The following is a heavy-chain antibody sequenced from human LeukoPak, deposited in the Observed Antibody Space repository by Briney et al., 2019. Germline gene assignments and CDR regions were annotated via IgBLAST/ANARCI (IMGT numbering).Heavy chain of an antibody. J-gene: IGHJ4*02. CDR3: ARAEISGSQTYGY. Sequence: PGGSLRLSCAASGFTFSSYAMSWVRQAPGKGLEWIGSIYYSGSTYYSPSLKSRVTISIDTSKNQFSLKLSSVTAADTAVYYCARAEISGSQTYGYWGQGTLVTVSS. CDR2: IYYSGST. V-gene: IGHV4-38-2*01. CDR1: GFTFSSYA. D-gene: IGHD1-26*01.